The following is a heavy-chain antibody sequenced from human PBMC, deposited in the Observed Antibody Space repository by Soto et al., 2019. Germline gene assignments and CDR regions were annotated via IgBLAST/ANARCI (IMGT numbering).Heavy chain of an antibody. CDR3: ARVFGDCSSTSPPRKQDYYYYGMDV. Sequence: ASVKVSCKDSGYAFTSYGISWVRQDPGQGLEWMGWISAYTGNINYAQKLKGRVTMNTDTCTSTGYMELRSLRSDDTAVYDCARVFGDCSSTSPPRKQDYYYYGMDVWGQGTKVTVSS. CDR1: GYAFTSYG. J-gene: IGHJ6*02. V-gene: IGHV1-18*04. CDR2: ISAYTGNI. D-gene: IGHD2-2*01.